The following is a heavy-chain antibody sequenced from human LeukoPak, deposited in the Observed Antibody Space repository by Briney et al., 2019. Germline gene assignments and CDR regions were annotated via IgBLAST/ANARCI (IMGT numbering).Heavy chain of an antibody. Sequence: SVRVSCKASGGTFSSYAISWVRQAPGQGLEWMGRIIPILGIANYAQKFQGRVTITADKSTSTAYMELNSLRSDDTAVYYCATDPGEIVPAAKGPRGDYCYGMDVWGQGTTVAVSS. CDR2: IIPILGIA. J-gene: IGHJ6*02. CDR1: GGTFSSYA. D-gene: IGHD2-2*01. V-gene: IGHV1-69*04. CDR3: ATDPGEIVPAAKGPRGDYCYGMDV.